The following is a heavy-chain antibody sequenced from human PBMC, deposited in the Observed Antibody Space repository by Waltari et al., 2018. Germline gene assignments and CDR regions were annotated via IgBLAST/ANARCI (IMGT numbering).Heavy chain of an antibody. V-gene: IGHV3-23*01. J-gene: IGHJ4*02. CDR3: ARGSGVDS. D-gene: IGHD7-27*01. Sequence: EVQLLESGGGLVQPGGSLRLSCAASGFSFSTYVMNWVRQAPGKGLEWVSSISDAGGIINYADSVKGRFTISRDNSKNTLYLQMNSLRADDTAVYYCARGSGVDSWGQGTLVTISS. CDR2: ISDAGGII. CDR1: GFSFSTYV.